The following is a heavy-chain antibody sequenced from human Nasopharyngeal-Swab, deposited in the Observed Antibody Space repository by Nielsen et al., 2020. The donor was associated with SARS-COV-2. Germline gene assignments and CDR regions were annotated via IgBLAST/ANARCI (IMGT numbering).Heavy chain of an antibody. D-gene: IGHD5-12*01. CDR3: ARGFIVATIFHYYYYMDV. V-gene: IGHV1-8*01. J-gene: IGHJ6*03. Sequence: WVRQAPGQGLEWMGWMNPNSGNTGYAQKFQGRVTMTRNTSISTAYMELSSLRSEDTAVYYCARGFIVATIFHYYYYMDVWGKGTTVTSP. CDR2: MNPNSGNT.